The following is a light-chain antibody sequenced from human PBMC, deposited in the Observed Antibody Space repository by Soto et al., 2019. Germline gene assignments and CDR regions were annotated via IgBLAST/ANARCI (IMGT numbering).Light chain of an antibody. V-gene: IGKV3-20*01. Sequence: EIVLTQSPATLSLSPGERSTLSFRSSQSVSSSYLAWYQQKPGQAPRLLNYGASSRATGIPDRFSGSGSGTDFTLTISRLEPEDFAVYYCQQYGSSPPTFGQGTKVDIK. CDR2: GAS. J-gene: IGKJ1*01. CDR1: QSVSSSY. CDR3: QQYGSSPPT.